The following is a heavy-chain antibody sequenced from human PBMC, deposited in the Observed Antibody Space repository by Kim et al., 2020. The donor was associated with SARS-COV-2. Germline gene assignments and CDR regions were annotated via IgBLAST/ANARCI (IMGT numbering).Heavy chain of an antibody. CDR1: GFTFSNAW. D-gene: IGHD3-10*01. CDR2: IKSKTDGGTT. Sequence: GGSLRLSCAASGFTFSNAWMSWVRQAPGKGLEWVGRIKSKTDGGTTDYAAPVKGRFTISRDDSKNTLYLQMNSLKTEDTSVYYCTTIKISDYYGSYWGQGTLVTVSS. J-gene: IGHJ4*02. V-gene: IGHV3-15*01. CDR3: TTIKISDYYGSY.